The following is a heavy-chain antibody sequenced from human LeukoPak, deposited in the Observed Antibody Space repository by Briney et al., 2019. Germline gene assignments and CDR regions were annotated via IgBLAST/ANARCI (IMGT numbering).Heavy chain of an antibody. J-gene: IGHJ4*02. Sequence: GGSLRLSCAASGFTFSSYGMHWVRQAPGKGLEWVAVISFDGSNKYYADSVKGRFTISRDNSKTTLSLQMSSLRAEDTAVYYCAKEDYFGSGSYLGYWGQGTLVTVSS. V-gene: IGHV3-30*18. CDR2: ISFDGSNK. CDR3: AKEDYFGSGSYLGY. D-gene: IGHD3-10*01. CDR1: GFTFSSYG.